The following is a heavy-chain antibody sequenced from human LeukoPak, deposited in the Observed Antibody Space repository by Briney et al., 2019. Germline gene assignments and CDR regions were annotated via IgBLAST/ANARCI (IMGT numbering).Heavy chain of an antibody. CDR2: INPYSGDT. Sequence: ASVKVSCKASGYTFTYYYMHWVRQAPGQGLEWMGWINPYSGDTNYAQKFQGRVTMTRDTSITTAYMDLSRLKSDDTAVYYCAGASVEKTLRTDDYWGQGTLVTVSS. CDR3: AGASVEKTLRTDDY. CDR1: GYTFTYYY. V-gene: IGHV1-2*02. D-gene: IGHD1-14*01. J-gene: IGHJ4*02.